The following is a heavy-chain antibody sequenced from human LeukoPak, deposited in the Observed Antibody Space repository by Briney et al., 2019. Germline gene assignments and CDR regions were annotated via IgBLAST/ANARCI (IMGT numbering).Heavy chain of an antibody. CDR3: ARDPLATTVTTPGY. D-gene: IGHD4-17*01. Sequence: GSLRLSCAASGFTVSDYYMSWIRQAPGKGLEWVSYISSSGGTIYYADSVKGRFTISRDNAKNSLYLQMNSLRAEDTAVYYCARDPLATTVTTPGYWGQGTLVTVSS. CDR1: GFTVSDYY. CDR2: ISSSGGTI. V-gene: IGHV3-11*01. J-gene: IGHJ4*02.